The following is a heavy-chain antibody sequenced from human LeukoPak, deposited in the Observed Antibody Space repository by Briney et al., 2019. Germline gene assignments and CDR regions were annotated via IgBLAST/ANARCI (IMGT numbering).Heavy chain of an antibody. CDR3: ATAPGTYGDYLDY. D-gene: IGHD4-17*01. Sequence: ASVKVSCKASGGTFSSYAISWVRQAPGKGLEWMGGFDPEDGETIYAQKFQGRVTMTEDTSTDTAYMELSSLRSEDTAVYYCATAPGTYGDYLDYWGQGTLVTVSS. CDR2: FDPEDGET. J-gene: IGHJ4*02. CDR1: GGTFSSYA. V-gene: IGHV1-24*01.